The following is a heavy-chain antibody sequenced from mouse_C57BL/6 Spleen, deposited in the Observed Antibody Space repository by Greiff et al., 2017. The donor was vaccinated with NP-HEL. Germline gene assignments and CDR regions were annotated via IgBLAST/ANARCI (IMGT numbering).Heavy chain of an antibody. V-gene: IGHV3-1*01. CDR3: ARGHYYGSSYGYFDV. CDR2: ISYSGST. CDR1: GYSITSGYD. Sequence: EVQLQESGPGMVKPSQSLSLTCTVTGYSITSGYDWHWIRHFPGNKLEWMGYISYSGSTNYNPSLKSRIPITHDTSKNHFFLKLNSVTTEDTATYYCARGHYYGSSYGYFDVWGTGTTVTVSS. D-gene: IGHD1-1*01. J-gene: IGHJ1*03.